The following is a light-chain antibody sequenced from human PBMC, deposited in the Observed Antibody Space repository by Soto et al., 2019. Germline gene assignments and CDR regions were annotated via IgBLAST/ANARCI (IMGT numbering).Light chain of an antibody. CDR2: DTS. CDR1: QSVSSY. J-gene: IGKJ5*01. V-gene: IGKV3-11*01. CDR3: QQRINWPPIT. Sequence: EIVLTQSPATLSLSPGERATLSCRASQSVSSYLLWYQQKPGQATRLLIYDTSNRATGIPARFSGSGSGTDFTLTISSLEPEDFAVYYCQQRINWPPITFGQGTRLEIK.